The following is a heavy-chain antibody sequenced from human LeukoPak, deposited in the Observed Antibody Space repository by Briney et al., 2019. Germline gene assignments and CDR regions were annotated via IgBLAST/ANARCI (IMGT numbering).Heavy chain of an antibody. Sequence: SETLSLTCTVSGGSISSYYWSWIRQPPGKGLEWIGYIYYSGSTNYNPSLKSRVTISVDTSKNQFSLKLSSVTAADTAVYYCARAGDYVWGSYREFDYWGQGTLVTVSS. CDR2: IYYSGST. D-gene: IGHD3-16*02. J-gene: IGHJ4*02. CDR3: ARAGDYVWGSYREFDY. CDR1: GGSISSYY. V-gene: IGHV4-59*01.